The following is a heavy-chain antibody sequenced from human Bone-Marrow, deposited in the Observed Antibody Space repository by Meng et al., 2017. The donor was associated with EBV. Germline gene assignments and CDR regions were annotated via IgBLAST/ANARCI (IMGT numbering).Heavy chain of an antibody. CDR3: ARGISSGWDYYFDY. CDR2: IYYSGDT. V-gene: IGHV4-61*08. D-gene: IGHD6-19*01. Sequence: ASGQGLVKPSETPSLTCTVVGGSVSRGGYYWSWIRQPPGKGLEWIGYIYYSGDTTYNPSLKSRVTMSVDTSKNQFSLKLSSVTAADTAVYYCARGISSGWDYYFDYWGQGTLVTVSS. J-gene: IGHJ4*02. CDR1: GGSVSRGGYY.